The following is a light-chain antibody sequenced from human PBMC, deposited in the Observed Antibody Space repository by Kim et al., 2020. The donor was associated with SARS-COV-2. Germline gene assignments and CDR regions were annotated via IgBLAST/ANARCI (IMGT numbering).Light chain of an antibody. V-gene: IGKV3-11*01. CDR3: QDRSNWPPA. CDR1: RSVSSS. CDR2: DAS. J-gene: IGKJ4*01. Sequence: IVLTQSPATLCLSPGERATLSCRASRSVSSSLAWYQQKPGQAPRLLIYDASNRAAGIPARFSGSGSGTDFTLTISSLEPEDFAVYYCQDRSNWPPAFGGGTKVDI.